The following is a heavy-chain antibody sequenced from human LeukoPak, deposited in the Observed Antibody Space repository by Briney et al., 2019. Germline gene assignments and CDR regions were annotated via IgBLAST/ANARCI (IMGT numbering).Heavy chain of an antibody. V-gene: IGHV3-11*01. D-gene: IGHD1-1*01. CDR1: GFTFSDFY. CDR2: ISSSGSTI. Sequence: GGSLRLSCAASGFTFSDFYMSWIRQAPGKGLEWVSYISSSGSTIYYADSVKGRFTISRDNAKNSLYLQMNSLRAEDTAVYYCARASGTGTTRWRYFDYWGQGTLVTVSS. CDR3: ARASGTGTTRWRYFDY. J-gene: IGHJ4*02.